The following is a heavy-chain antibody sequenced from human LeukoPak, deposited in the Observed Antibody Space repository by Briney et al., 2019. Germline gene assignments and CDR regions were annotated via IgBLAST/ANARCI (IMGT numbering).Heavy chain of an antibody. CDR3: ARRAPGKEYDFWSGSVYYFDY. V-gene: IGHV5-51*01. Sequence: GESLKISCKGSGYSFTSYWIGWVRQMPGKGLEWMGIIYPGESDTRYSPSFQGQVTISADKSISTAYLQWSSLKASDTAMYYCARRAPGKEYDFWSGSVYYFDYWGQGTLVTVSS. J-gene: IGHJ4*02. CDR1: GYSFTSYW. CDR2: IYPGESDT. D-gene: IGHD3-3*01.